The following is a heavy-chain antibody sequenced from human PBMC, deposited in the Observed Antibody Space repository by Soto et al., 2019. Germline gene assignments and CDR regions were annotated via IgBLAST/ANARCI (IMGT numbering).Heavy chain of an antibody. V-gene: IGHV1-69*01. CDR1: GGTFSSYA. D-gene: IGHD3-22*01. J-gene: IGHJ4*02. CDR3: ARAPVFSYDSSGYYWDY. Sequence: VKVSCKASGGTFSSYAISWVRQAPGQGLEWMGGIIPIFGTANYAQKFQGRVTITADESTSTAYMELSSLRSEDTAVYYCARAPVFSYDSSGYYWDYWGQGTLVTVSS. CDR2: IIPIFGTA.